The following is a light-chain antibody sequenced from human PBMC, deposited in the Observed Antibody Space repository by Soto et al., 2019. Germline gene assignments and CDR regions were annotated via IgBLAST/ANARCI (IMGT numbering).Light chain of an antibody. CDR3: QQYNSYSWT. CDR2: DAS. V-gene: IGKV1-5*01. CDR1: QSISSW. Sequence: QMTQSPSTLSASVGDRVTITCRASQSISSWLAWYQQRPGKAPKLLIYDASSLESGVPSRFSGSGSGTEFTLTISSLQPDDFATYYCQQYNSYSWTFGQGTKVDIK. J-gene: IGKJ1*01.